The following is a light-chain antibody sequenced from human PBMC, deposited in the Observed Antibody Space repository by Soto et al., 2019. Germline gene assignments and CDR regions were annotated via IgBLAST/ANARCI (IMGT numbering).Light chain of an antibody. Sequence: EVVLTQSPGTLSVSPGERATLSCRASQSVSSSYLAWYQQRPGQAPRLLIYAASSRATGIPDRFSGSASGTDFTLTINRLEPEDFAVYYCQQYGSPITFGGGTKVDIK. CDR1: QSVSSSY. V-gene: IGKV3-20*01. CDR3: QQYGSPIT. CDR2: AAS. J-gene: IGKJ4*01.